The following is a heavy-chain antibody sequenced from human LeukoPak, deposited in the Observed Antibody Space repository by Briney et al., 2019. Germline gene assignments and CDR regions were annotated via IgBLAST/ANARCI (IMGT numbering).Heavy chain of an antibody. V-gene: IGHV4-59*01. CDR3: ARDYNNYIVDH. CDR1: GGSFSTYY. CDR2: VYYSGRT. J-gene: IGHJ4*02. Sequence: SETLSLTCAVYGGSFSTYYWSWIRQPPGKGLEWIGYVYYSGRTRYNPSLESRVAMSIDTSKNQFSLNLTSVTAADTAIYYCARDYNNYIVDHWGQGALVTVSS. D-gene: IGHD3-10*01.